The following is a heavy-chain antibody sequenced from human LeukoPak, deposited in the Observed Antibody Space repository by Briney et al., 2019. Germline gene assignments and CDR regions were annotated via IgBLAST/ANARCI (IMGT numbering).Heavy chain of an antibody. CDR3: ARRLRSYLDY. D-gene: IGHD5/OR15-5a*01. CDR2: IYYSGST. V-gene: IGHV4-59*01. J-gene: IGHJ4*02. Sequence: SETLSLTCTVSGGSLSSYYWSWIRQPPGKGLEWIGYIYYSGSTNYNPSLKSRVTISVDTSKNQFSLKLSSVTAADTAVYYCARRLRSYLDYWGRGTLVTVSS. CDR1: GGSLSSYY.